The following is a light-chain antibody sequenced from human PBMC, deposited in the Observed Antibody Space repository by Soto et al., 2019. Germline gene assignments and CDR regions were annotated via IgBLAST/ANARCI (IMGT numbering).Light chain of an antibody. CDR1: SSNIGAGYV. CDR2: GNS. J-gene: IGLJ2*01. Sequence: QSVLTQPPSVSGAPGQRVTISCTGSSSNIGAGYVVHWYQQLPGTAPKLLIYGNSNRPSGVPDRFSGSKSSTSASLAITGLQAEDEADYYCQSYDSSLSGSVFGGGTKLTVL. V-gene: IGLV1-40*01. CDR3: QSYDSSLSGSV.